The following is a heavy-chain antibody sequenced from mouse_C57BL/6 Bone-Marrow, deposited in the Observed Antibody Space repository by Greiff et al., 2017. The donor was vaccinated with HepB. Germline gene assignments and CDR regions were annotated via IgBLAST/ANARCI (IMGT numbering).Heavy chain of an antibody. V-gene: IGHV1-54*01. J-gene: IGHJ2*01. CDR3: ARRGLLYYFDY. CDR1: GYAFTNYL. Sequence: QVQLQQSGAELVRPGTSVKVSCKASGYAFTNYLIEWVKQRPGQGLEWIGVINPGSGGTNYTEKFKGKATLTADKSSSTAYMQLSSLTSEDSAVYFCARRGLLYYFDYWGQGTTLTVSS. CDR2: INPGSGGT. D-gene: IGHD2-13*01.